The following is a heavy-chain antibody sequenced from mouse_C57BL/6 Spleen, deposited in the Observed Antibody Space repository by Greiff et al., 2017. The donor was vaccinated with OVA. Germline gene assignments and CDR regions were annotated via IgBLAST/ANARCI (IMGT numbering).Heavy chain of an antibody. D-gene: IGHD1-1*01. Sequence: QVQLQQPGAELVRPGSSVKLSCKASGYTFTSYWMDWVKQRPGQGLEWIGNIYPSDSETHYNQKFKDKATLTVDKSSSTAYMQLSSLTSEDSAVYYCAREGGSSLYYFDDWGQGTTLTVSS. J-gene: IGHJ2*01. CDR3: AREGGSSLYYFDD. CDR2: IYPSDSET. CDR1: GYTFTSYW. V-gene: IGHV1-61*01.